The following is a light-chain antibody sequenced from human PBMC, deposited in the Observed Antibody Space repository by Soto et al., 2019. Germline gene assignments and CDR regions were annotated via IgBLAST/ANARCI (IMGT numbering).Light chain of an antibody. CDR2: DAS. Sequence: EIVLTQSPATLSLSPGERATLSCRASQNVSTYLAWYQQKPGQAPSLLIYDASNRATGIPARFSGSGSGTDFTLTISSLAPEDFAVYYCQQRTNWLTFGPGTKVEIK. J-gene: IGKJ3*01. V-gene: IGKV3-11*01. CDR3: QQRTNWLT. CDR1: QNVSTY.